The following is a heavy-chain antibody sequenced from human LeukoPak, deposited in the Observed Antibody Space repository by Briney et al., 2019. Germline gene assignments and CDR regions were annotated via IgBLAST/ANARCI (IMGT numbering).Heavy chain of an antibody. CDR2: INWNGGST. D-gene: IGHD2-8*01. CDR3: ARDMLFYCFDY. J-gene: IGHJ4*02. Sequence: SGGSLRLSCAASGFTFDDYGMSWVRQAPGKGLEWVSGINWNGGSTGYADSVKGRFTISRGNAKNSLYLQMNSLRAEDTALYYCARDMLFYCFDYWGQGTLVTVSS. CDR1: GFTFDDYG. V-gene: IGHV3-20*04.